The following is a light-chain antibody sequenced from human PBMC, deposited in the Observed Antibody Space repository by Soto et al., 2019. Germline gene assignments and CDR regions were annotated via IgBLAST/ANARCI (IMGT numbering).Light chain of an antibody. CDR3: KQDNSFPVA. J-gene: IGKJ4*01. CDR2: AAS. Sequence: DIQMTQSPSSVSASVGDRVAITCRASQGITNWLAWYQQKPGKAPKLLIYAASGLPSGVPSRFSRSGSGKDFTRTIRSLKPEDFATYCCKQDNSFPVACGGGTNVVIK. V-gene: IGKV1-12*01. CDR1: QGITNW.